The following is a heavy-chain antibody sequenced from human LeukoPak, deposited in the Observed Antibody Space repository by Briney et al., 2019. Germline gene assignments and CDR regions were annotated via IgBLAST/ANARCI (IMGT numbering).Heavy chain of an antibody. CDR3: ARLSTVVNGYDY. Sequence: GGSLRLSCAASGFTFSSYAMHWVRQAPGKGLEWVAVISYDGSNKYYADSVKGRFTISRDNSKNTLYLQMNSLRAEDAAVYYCARLSTVVNGYDYWGQGTLVTVSS. D-gene: IGHD4-23*01. CDR1: GFTFSSYA. V-gene: IGHV3-30-3*01. J-gene: IGHJ4*02. CDR2: ISYDGSNK.